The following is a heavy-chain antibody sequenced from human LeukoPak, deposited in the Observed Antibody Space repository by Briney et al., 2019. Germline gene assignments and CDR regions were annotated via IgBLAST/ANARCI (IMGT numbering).Heavy chain of an antibody. D-gene: IGHD6-13*01. Sequence: PSETLSLTCTVSGGSISSSSYYWGWIRQPPGKGLEWIGSIYYSGSTYYNPSLKSRVTISVDTSKNQFSLKLSSVTAADTAVYYCARFIAAAGTGCYYYGMDVWGQGTTVTVSS. J-gene: IGHJ6*02. CDR2: IYYSGST. CDR3: ARFIAAAGTGCYYYGMDV. V-gene: IGHV4-39*01. CDR1: GGSISSSSYY.